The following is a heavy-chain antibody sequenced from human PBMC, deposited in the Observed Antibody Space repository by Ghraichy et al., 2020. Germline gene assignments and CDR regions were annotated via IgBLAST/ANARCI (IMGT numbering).Heavy chain of an antibody. D-gene: IGHD6-6*01. Sequence: ASVKVSCKASGYTFTTYSMHWVRQTPGQRLEWMGWINAGNGNTKYSQKFQGRVTVTRDTSASTAYMELSSLRSEDTAVYYCAREYSSSSGRAFDYWGQGTLVTVSP. CDR3: AREYSSSSGRAFDY. J-gene: IGHJ4*02. CDR2: INAGNGNT. V-gene: IGHV1-3*01. CDR1: GYTFTTYS.